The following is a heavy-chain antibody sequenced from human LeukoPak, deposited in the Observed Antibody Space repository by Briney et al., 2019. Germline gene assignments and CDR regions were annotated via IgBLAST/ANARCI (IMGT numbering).Heavy chain of an antibody. CDR2: INMDGSEK. Sequence: PGGSLRLSCAASGFTFSNYWMSWVRQAPGKGLEWVAHINMDGSEKYYVDSVKGRFTISRDNAKNSLYLQMNSLRAEDTAVYYCAKYRGVYFDYWGQGTLVTVSS. CDR1: GFTFSNYW. CDR3: AKYRGVYFDY. J-gene: IGHJ4*02. D-gene: IGHD2-8*02. V-gene: IGHV3-7*03.